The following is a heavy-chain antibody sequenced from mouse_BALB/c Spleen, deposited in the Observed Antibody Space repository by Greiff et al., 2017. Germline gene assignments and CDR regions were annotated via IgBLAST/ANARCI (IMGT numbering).Heavy chain of an antibody. J-gene: IGHJ4*01. D-gene: IGHD4-1*01. CDR1: GYTFTSYW. Sequence: VQLQQSGAELVKPGASVKLSCKTSGYTFTSYWIQWVKQRPGQGLGWIGEIFPGTGTTYYNEKFKGKATLTKDTSSSTAYMQLSSLTSEDSAVYFCARSLTGTRYYAMDYWGQGTSVTVSS. V-gene: IGHV1S132*01. CDR2: IFPGTGTT. CDR3: ARSLTGTRYYAMDY.